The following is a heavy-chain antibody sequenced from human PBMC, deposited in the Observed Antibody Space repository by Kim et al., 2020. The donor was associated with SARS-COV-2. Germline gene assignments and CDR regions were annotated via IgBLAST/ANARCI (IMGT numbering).Heavy chain of an antibody. D-gene: IGHD6-13*01. J-gene: IGHJ4*02. CDR3: AREVAAAPGGEDY. V-gene: IGHV3-23*01. CDR2: ITGSGGST. Sequence: GGSLRLSCAVSGFTFSSYAMSWVRQAPGKGLEWVSGITGSGGSTYYADSVKGRFTISRDNSKNTVSLQMNSLRAEDTAVYYCAREVAAAPGGEDYWGQGSLVTVSS. CDR1: GFTFSSYA.